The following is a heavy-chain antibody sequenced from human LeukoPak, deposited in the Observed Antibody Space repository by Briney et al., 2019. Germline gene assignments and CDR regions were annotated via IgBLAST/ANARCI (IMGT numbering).Heavy chain of an antibody. V-gene: IGHV3-66*01. CDR2: IYSGGST. D-gene: IGHD3-10*01. J-gene: IGHJ4*02. CDR3: ARDPVPGSGRTY. CDR1: GFTFSSYA. Sequence: GGSLRLSCAASGFTFSSYAMSWVRQAPGKGLEWVSVIYSGGSTYYADSVKGRFTISRDNSKNTLYLQMNSLRAEDTAVYYCARDPVPGSGRTYWGQGTLVTVSS.